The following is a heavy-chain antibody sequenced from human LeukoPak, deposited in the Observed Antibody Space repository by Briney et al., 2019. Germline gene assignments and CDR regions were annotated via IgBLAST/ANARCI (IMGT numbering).Heavy chain of an antibody. CDR1: GFTFSSYG. V-gene: IGHV3-30*18. Sequence: GGSLRLSCAASGFTFSSYGMHWVRQAPGKGLEWVAVISYDGSNKYYADSVKGRFTISRDNSKNTLYLQMNSLRAEDTAVYYCAKPRIGYYYYGMDVWGQGTTVTVSS. CDR3: AKPRIGYYYYGMDV. D-gene: IGHD3-3*02. CDR2: ISYDGSNK. J-gene: IGHJ6*02.